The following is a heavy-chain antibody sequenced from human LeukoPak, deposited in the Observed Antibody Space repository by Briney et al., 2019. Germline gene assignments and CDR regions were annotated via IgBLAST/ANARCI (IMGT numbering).Heavy chain of an antibody. CDR2: IYYSGST. V-gene: IGHV4-59*01. J-gene: IGHJ4*02. Sequence: SETLSLTCTVSGGSISSYYWSWIRQPPGKGLEWIGYIYYSGSTNYNPSLKSRVTISVDTSKNQFSLKLSSVTAADTAVYYCAREPPSVGYPEYYFDYWGQGTLVTVS. D-gene: IGHD5-18*01. CDR3: AREPPSVGYPEYYFDY. CDR1: GGSISSYY.